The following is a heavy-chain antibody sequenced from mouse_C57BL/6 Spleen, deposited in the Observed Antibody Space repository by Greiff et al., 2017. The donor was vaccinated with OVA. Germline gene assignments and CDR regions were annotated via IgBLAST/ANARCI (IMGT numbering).Heavy chain of an antibody. Sequence: VKLQQPGTELVKPGASVKLSCKASGYTFTSYWMHWVKQRPGQGLVWIGNINPSNGGTNYNEKFKSKATLTVDKSSSTAYMQLSSLTSEDSAVYYCARGETDYHEDYWGQGTTLTVSS. D-gene: IGHD1-1*01. CDR1: GYTFTSYW. V-gene: IGHV1-53*01. CDR3: ARGETDYHEDY. CDR2: INPSNGGT. J-gene: IGHJ2*01.